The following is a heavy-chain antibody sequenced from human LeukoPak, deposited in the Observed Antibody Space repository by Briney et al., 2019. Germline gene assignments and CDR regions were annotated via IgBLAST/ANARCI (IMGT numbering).Heavy chain of an antibody. D-gene: IGHD2-2*01. CDR3: AKDRGGYCSSTSCSLYFDY. Sequence: GGSLRLSCAASGFTFSSYAMSWVRQAPGKGLEWVSAIGGSGVNTYYADSVKGRFTISRDNSKNTLDLQMNSLRAEDTAVYYCAKDRGGYCSSTSCSLYFDYWGRGTLVTVSS. J-gene: IGHJ4*02. V-gene: IGHV3-23*01. CDR1: GFTFSSYA. CDR2: IGGSGVNT.